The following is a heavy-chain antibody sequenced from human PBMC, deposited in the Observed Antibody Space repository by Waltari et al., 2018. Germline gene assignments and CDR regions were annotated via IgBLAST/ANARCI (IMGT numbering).Heavy chain of an antibody. D-gene: IGHD6-13*01. CDR2: ISDSGGGT. Sequence: EVQLLESGGGLVQPGGSLRFPCAASGFTFSSYPMSWVRQAPGKGLEWVSSISDSGGGTYYADSVKGRFTISRDNSKNTLYLQLNSLRAEDTAVYYCAKYSSAAAEDFQHWGQGTLVTVSS. V-gene: IGHV3-23*01. CDR3: AKYSSAAAEDFQH. CDR1: GFTFSSYP. J-gene: IGHJ1*01.